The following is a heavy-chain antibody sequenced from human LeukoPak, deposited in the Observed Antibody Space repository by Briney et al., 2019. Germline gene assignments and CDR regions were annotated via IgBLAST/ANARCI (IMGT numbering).Heavy chain of an antibody. CDR2: IYSGGST. CDR3: ARGTVVVPAAID. CDR1: GFTVSSNH. J-gene: IGHJ4*02. D-gene: IGHD2-2*01. V-gene: IGHV3-66*01. Sequence: GGSLGLSCAASGFTVSSNHMSWVRQAPGKGLEWVSVIYSGGSTYYADSVKGRFTISRDNSKNTLYLQMNSLRAEDTAVYYCARGTVVVPAAIDWGQGTLVTVSS.